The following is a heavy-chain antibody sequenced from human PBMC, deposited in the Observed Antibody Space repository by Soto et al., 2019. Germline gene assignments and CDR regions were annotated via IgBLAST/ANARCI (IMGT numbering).Heavy chain of an antibody. D-gene: IGHD3-10*01. CDR1: GFTLSTFG. CDR3: ARGGGRIRKYFDC. CDR2: ISSGGSTM. Sequence: EVQLVESGGDLVQPGGSLTLSCAASGFTLSTFGMNWVRQAPGKGLEWVANISSGGSTMYYADSVNGRFTISRDNAKNSLSVKMKSLTDEDTAVYYCARGGGRIRKYFDCWGQGTLVTVSS. V-gene: IGHV3-48*02. J-gene: IGHJ4*02.